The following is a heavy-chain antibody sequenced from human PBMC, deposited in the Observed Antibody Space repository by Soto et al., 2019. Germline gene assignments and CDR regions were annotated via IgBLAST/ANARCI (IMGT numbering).Heavy chain of an antibody. CDR2: ISYDGSNK. J-gene: IGHJ6*02. V-gene: IGHV3-30-3*01. CDR3: ARDQMGAACYGMDV. D-gene: IGHD1-26*01. Sequence: AGGSLRLSCAASGFTFSSYAMHWVRQAPGKGLEWVAVISYDGSNKYYADSVKGRFTISRDNSKNTLYLQMNSLRAEDTAVYYCARDQMGAACYGMDVWGQGTTVTVSS. CDR1: GFTFSSYA.